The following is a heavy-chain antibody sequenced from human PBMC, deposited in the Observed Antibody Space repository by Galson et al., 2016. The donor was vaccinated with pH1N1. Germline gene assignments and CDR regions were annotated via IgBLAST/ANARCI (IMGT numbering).Heavy chain of an antibody. D-gene: IGHD3-10*01. CDR2: IYYSGIT. CDR3: ARLWYGEYIDY. J-gene: IGHJ4*02. V-gene: IGHV4-39*01. Sequence: ETLSLTCTVSGASISNSNYYWGWIRQPPGKGLEWIANIYYSGITYHDASLKSRVTISVDTSKKQFSPKLNSVIAADTAVYYCARLWYGEYIDYWGQGTRVTVSS. CDR1: GASISNSNYY.